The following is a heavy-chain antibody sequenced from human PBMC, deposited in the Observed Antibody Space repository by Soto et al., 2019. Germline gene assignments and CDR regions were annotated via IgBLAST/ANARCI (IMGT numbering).Heavy chain of an antibody. V-gene: IGHV1-69*13. D-gene: IGHD1-26*01. Sequence: SVKVSCKASGGTFSSYAISWVRQAPGQGLEWMGGIIPIFGTANYAQKFQGRVTITADESTSTAYMELSSLRSEDTAVYYCASPWGLLPLDYYYYGMDVWGQGTTVTVSS. J-gene: IGHJ6*02. CDR1: GGTFSSYA. CDR2: IIPIFGTA. CDR3: ASPWGLLPLDYYYYGMDV.